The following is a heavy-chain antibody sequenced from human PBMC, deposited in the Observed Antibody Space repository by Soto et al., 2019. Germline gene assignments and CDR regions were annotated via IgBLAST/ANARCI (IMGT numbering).Heavy chain of an antibody. D-gene: IGHD2-2*01. CDR2: TYYRSKWYN. CDR3: AREAGVGYCSSTSCYPMKYYYYGMDV. J-gene: IGHJ6*02. Sequence: QTLSLSCAISGVSVSSNSAAWNWIRQSPSRGLEWLGRTYYRSKWYNDYAVSVKSRITINPDTSKNQFSLQLNSVTPEDTAVYYCAREAGVGYCSSTSCYPMKYYYYGMDVWGQGTTVTVSS. CDR1: GVSVSSNSAA. V-gene: IGHV6-1*01.